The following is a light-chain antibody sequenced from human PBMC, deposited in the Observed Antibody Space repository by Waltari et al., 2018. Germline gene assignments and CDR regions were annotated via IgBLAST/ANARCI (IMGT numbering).Light chain of an antibody. Sequence: QLVLTQSPSFSASLGASVRLTCTLSSGHSTYAIGWHQQQPEKGPRYLMKIKSDGTYSKGDGIPDRFSGSSSGAERYLIISSLQSEDEADHYCQTWGIGVVFGGGTKVTVL. CDR2: IKSDGTY. CDR1: SGHSTYA. V-gene: IGLV4-69*01. CDR3: QTWGIGVV. J-gene: IGLJ2*01.